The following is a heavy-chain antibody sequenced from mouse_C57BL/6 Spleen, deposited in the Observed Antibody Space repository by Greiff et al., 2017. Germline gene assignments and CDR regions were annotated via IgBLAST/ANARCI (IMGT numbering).Heavy chain of an antibody. CDR2: IYPGSGST. D-gene: IGHD1-1*01. CDR3: ARVGIYYYGSSPFDY. CDR1: GYTFTSYW. V-gene: IGHV1-55*01. Sequence: VQLQQPGAELVKPGASVKMSCKASGYTFTSYWITWVKQRPGQGLEWIGDIYPGSGSTNYNEKLKSKATLTVDPSSSTAYMQLSSLTSEDSAVYYCARVGIYYYGSSPFDYWGQGTTLTVSS. J-gene: IGHJ2*01.